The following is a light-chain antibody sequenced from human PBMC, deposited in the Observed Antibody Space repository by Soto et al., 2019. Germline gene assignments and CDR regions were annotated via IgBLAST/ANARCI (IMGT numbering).Light chain of an antibody. Sequence: QSVLTQPPSVSGAPGQRVTISCTGSSSNIGAGYDVHWYQQLPGTAPKLLIYANSNRPSGVPDRFSGSKSGTSASLAITGLQAEDEADYYGQSYDSSLSGSGVFGGGTKLTVL. CDR1: SSNIGAGYD. CDR3: QSYDSSLSGSGV. CDR2: ANS. J-gene: IGLJ2*01. V-gene: IGLV1-40*01.